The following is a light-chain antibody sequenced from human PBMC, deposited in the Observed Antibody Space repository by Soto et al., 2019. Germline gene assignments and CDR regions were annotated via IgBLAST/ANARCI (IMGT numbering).Light chain of an antibody. J-gene: IGKJ2*01. Sequence: EIVLTQSPGILSLSPGERATLSCRASQSVSSSYLAWYQQKPGQAPRLLIYGASNRATGIPDRLSASGSKTNFTLTISRLEPEDFAVYYCQQYGSSPPYTFGQGTKLELK. CDR1: QSVSSSY. CDR3: QQYGSSPPYT. CDR2: GAS. V-gene: IGKV3-20*01.